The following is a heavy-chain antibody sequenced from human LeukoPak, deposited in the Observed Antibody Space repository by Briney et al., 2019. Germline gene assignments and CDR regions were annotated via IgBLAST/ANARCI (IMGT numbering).Heavy chain of an antibody. CDR3: ARAVVVPAADTYYFDY. J-gene: IGHJ4*02. CDR2: INTNTGNP. Sequence: ASVKVSCKASGGTFSSYAISWVRQAPGQGLEWMGWINTNTGNPTYAQGFTGRFVFSLDTSVSTAYLQISSLKAEDTAVYYCARAVVVPAADTYYFDYWGQGTLVTVSS. V-gene: IGHV7-4-1*02. CDR1: GGTFSSYA. D-gene: IGHD2-2*01.